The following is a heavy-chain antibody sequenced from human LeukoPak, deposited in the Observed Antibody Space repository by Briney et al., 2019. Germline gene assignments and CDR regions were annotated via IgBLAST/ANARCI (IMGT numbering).Heavy chain of an antibody. V-gene: IGHV3-30*04. Sequence: GRSLRLSCEASGFTFSSYAMHWVRQAPGKGLEWVAVISYDGSKKYYAESVKGRFTTSRDNSKDTLHLQMNSLRVEDTAVYYCARSDPHDFWRGYHIDYWGQGTLVTVSS. CDR2: ISYDGSKK. J-gene: IGHJ4*02. CDR1: GFTFSSYA. CDR3: ARSDPHDFWRGYHIDY. D-gene: IGHD3-3*01.